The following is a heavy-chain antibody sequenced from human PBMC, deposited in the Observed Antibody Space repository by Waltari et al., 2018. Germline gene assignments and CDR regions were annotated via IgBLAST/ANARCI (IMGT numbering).Heavy chain of an antibody. CDR3: ARQDQLLVDY. D-gene: IGHD2-2*01. J-gene: IGHJ4*02. Sequence: QLQLQESGPGLVKPSETLSLTCTVSGGSISSSSYYWGWIRQPPGKGLEWIGSIYDSGSTYYNPSLKSRVTISVDTSKNQFSLKLSSVTAADTAVYYRARQDQLLVDYWGQGTLVTVSS. CDR2: IYDSGST. V-gene: IGHV4-39*01. CDR1: GGSISSSSYY.